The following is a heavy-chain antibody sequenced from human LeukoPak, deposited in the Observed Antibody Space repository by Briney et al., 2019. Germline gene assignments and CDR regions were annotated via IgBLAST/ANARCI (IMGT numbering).Heavy chain of an antibody. Sequence: GGSLRLSCAVSGFSVSNYAMHWVRQAPGKGLEYVAVISSSGVTTYYVDSVKGRFTISRDNSWNTVSLQMDSLRTEDMAVYYCARAQVGATLGYAFDIWGQGTMVTVSS. V-gene: IGHV3-64*02. CDR3: ARAQVGATLGYAFDI. D-gene: IGHD1-26*01. CDR1: GFSVSNYA. CDR2: ISSSGVTT. J-gene: IGHJ3*02.